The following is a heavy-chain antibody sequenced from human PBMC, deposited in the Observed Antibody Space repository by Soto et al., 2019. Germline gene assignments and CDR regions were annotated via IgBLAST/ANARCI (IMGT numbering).Heavy chain of an antibody. CDR1: GFTFSSYA. Sequence: GGSLRLSCAASGFTFSSYAMHWVRQAPGKGLEWVAVISYDGSNKYYADSVKGRFTISRDNSKNTLYLQMNSLRAEDTAVYYCARGRAAFDIWGQGTMVTVSS. CDR2: ISYDGSNK. J-gene: IGHJ3*02. CDR3: ARGRAAFDI. V-gene: IGHV3-30-3*01.